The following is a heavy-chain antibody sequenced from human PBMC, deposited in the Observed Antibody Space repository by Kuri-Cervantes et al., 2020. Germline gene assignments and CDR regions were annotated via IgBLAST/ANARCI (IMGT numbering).Heavy chain of an antibody. CDR2: INPNSDGT. V-gene: IGHV1-2*04. J-gene: IGHJ1*01. D-gene: IGHD5-18*01. CDR1: GGTFSSYA. Sequence: ASVNVSCQASGGTFSSYASSWVRQAPGQGLEWMGWINPNSDGTNYAQKFQGWVTITRDTSISTAYMEMRRLTSDDTAVYYCARGEYRYGYEYWGQGTLVTVSS. CDR3: ARGEYRYGYEY.